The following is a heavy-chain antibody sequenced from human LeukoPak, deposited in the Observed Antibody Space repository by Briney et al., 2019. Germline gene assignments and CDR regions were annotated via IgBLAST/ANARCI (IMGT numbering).Heavy chain of an antibody. Sequence: SQTLSPTCTVSGVSITSGDYYWSWMRQPPGKGLEWIGYIYHSGRSYYNPSLKSRATISMDTSKNEFSLRLTSVIAADTAVYYCARALRYCSSTSCYKAYYYYMDVWGKGTTVTVSS. J-gene: IGHJ6*03. V-gene: IGHV4-30-4*01. CDR1: GVSITSGDYY. D-gene: IGHD2-2*02. CDR2: IYHSGRS. CDR3: ARALRYCSSTSCYKAYYYYMDV.